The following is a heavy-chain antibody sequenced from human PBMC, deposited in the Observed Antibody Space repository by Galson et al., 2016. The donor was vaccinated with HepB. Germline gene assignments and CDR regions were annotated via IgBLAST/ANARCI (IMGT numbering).Heavy chain of an antibody. J-gene: IGHJ4*02. Sequence: SVKVSCKASGNTFTGDYLHWVRQAPGQGLEWMGRVNPSSGSTIYAHNFQGGVTMTRERSISTVYMELSSLRSDDTAVYYCARGSIAARSHFDFWGQGTLVTVSS. CDR2: VNPSSGST. D-gene: IGHD6-6*01. V-gene: IGHV1-2*06. CDR3: ARGSIAARSHFDF. CDR1: GNTFTGDY.